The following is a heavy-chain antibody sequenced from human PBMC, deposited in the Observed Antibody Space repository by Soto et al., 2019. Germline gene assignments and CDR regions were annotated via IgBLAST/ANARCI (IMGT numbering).Heavy chain of an antibody. D-gene: IGHD2-15*01. CDR3: ARDLNCSGGSCRAPVFDY. CDR2: ISAYNGNT. CDR1: GYTFTSYG. V-gene: IGHV1-18*01. J-gene: IGHJ4*02. Sequence: ASVKVSCKASGYTFTSYGISWVRQAPGQGLEWVGWISAYNGNTNYAQKLQGRVTMTTDTSTSTAYMELRSLRSDDTAVYYCARDLNCSGGSCRAPVFDYWGQGTLVTVSS.